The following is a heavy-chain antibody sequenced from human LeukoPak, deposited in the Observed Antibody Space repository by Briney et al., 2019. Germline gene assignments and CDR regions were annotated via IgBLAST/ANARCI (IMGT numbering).Heavy chain of an antibody. Sequence: GGSLRLSCAASEFTFSSYNMNWVRQAPGKGLEWVSSISSSNNYIYYADSVKGRFTISRDSAKNSLYLQMNSLRAEDTAVYYCAKDSAYCSGGSCYYNYYYMDVWGKGTTVTVSS. CDR2: ISSSNNYI. J-gene: IGHJ6*03. V-gene: IGHV3-21*01. D-gene: IGHD2-15*01. CDR3: AKDSAYCSGGSCYYNYYYMDV. CDR1: EFTFSSYN.